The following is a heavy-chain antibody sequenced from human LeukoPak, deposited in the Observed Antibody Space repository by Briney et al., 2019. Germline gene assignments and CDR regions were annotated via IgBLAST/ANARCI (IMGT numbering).Heavy chain of an antibody. CDR1: GGSISSSSYY. J-gene: IGHJ5*02. D-gene: IGHD1-26*01. CDR3: AREVGLLKGDWFDP. CDR2: IHYSGST. V-gene: IGHV4-39*07. Sequence: SETLSLTCIVSGGSISSSSYYWGWIRQPPGKGLEWIGSIHYSGSTYYNPSLKSRVTISVDTSKNQFSLKLSSVTAADTAVYYCAREVGLLKGDWFDPWGQGTLVTVSS.